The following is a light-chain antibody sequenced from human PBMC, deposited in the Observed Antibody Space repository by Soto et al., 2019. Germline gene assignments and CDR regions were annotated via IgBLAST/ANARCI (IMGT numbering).Light chain of an antibody. CDR1: QGIGTW. CDR3: RQASKFPRE. CDR2: AAS. V-gene: IGKV1D-12*01. J-gene: IGKJ4*01. Sequence: QITLAPSSMSASVGDRVTITCLASQGIGTWLVWYQQRPGKAPKLLIYAASSLQSGVPSRFSGSGSGTDFTLTIRSMESKDVASYYWRQASKFPREIGGGTKVDIK.